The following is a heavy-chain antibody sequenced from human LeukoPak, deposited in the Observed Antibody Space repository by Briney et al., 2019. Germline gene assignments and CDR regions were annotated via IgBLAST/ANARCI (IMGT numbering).Heavy chain of an antibody. CDR3: ARGGSGYLTDAFDV. CDR1: GGSISSSNW. Sequence: SGTLSLTCAVSGGSISSSNWWSWVRQPPGKGLEWIGEIYHSGSTNYNPSLKSRVTISVDKSKNQFSLKLSSVTAADTAVYYCARGGSGYLTDAFDVWGQGTMVTVSS. CDR2: IYHSGST. D-gene: IGHD3-22*01. V-gene: IGHV4-4*02. J-gene: IGHJ3*01.